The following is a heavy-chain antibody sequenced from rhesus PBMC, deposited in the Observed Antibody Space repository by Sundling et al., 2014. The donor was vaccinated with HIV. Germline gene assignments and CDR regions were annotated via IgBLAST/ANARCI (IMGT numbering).Heavy chain of an antibody. CDR3: VKKAGITEN. D-gene: IGHD3-9*01. J-gene: IGHJ4*01. CDR2: FISSGRTT. CDR1: GFTFSNSA. Sequence: EVQLVESGGGLAKPGRSLRLSCVASGFTFSNSAMHWFRQAPGKGLEWVSFISSGRTTYYADSVKGRFTISRDNSKNTLSLQMNNLRVEDSAVYYCVKKAGITENWGLGVLVTVSS. V-gene: IGHV3-103*01.